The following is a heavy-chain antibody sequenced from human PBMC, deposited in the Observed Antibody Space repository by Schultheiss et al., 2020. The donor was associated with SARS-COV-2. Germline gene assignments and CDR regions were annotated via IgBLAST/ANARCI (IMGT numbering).Heavy chain of an antibody. D-gene: IGHD2-2*02. J-gene: IGHJ4*02. CDR1: GGTFSSYA. V-gene: IGHV1-46*01. CDR3: AREVVTAGKPLDY. CDR2: INPTGGST. Sequence: ASVKVSCKASGGTFSSYAISWVRQAPGQGLEWMGIINPTGGSTSHAQKFQGRVTMTRDTSTSTVYMELSSLRSEDTAVYYCAREVVTAGKPLDYWGQGTLVTVSS.